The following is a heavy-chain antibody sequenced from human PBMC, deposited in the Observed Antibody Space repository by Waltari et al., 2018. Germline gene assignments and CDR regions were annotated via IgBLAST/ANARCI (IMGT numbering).Heavy chain of an antibody. CDR3: AGAGGYYDFWSATTLLYSMDV. Sequence: EVQLLESGGGLVQPGGSLRLSCAASGFTFSSSAMSWVRQAPGKGREWVSAISGSGGSTHYADSVKGRFTISRDNSKNTLYLQMNSLRAEDTAVYYCAGAGGYYDFWSATTLLYSMDVWGQGTTVTVSS. J-gene: IGHJ6*02. D-gene: IGHD3-3*01. V-gene: IGHV3-23*01. CDR1: GFTFSSSA. CDR2: ISGSGGST.